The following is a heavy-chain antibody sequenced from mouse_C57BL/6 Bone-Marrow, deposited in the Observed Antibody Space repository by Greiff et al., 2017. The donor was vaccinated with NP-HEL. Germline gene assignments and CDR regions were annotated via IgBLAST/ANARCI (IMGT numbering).Heavy chain of an antibody. CDR1: GFTFSSYT. CDR3: ARRLFTTVYAMDY. V-gene: IGHV5-9*01. D-gene: IGHD1-1*01. Sequence: EVKLMESGGGLVKPGGSLKLSCAASGFTFSSYTMSWVRQTPEKRLEWVATISGGGGNTYYPDSVKGRFTISRDNAKNTLYLQMSSLRSEDTALYYCARRLFTTVYAMDYWGQGTSVTVSS. J-gene: IGHJ4*01. CDR2: ISGGGGNT.